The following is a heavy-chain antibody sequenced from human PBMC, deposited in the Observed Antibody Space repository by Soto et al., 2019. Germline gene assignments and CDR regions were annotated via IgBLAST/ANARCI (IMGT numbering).Heavy chain of an antibody. V-gene: IGHV1-46*01. J-gene: IGHJ6*01. Sequence: ASVKVSCKASGYTFTSYYMHWVRQAPGQGLEWMGIINPSGGSTSYAQKFQGRVTMTRDTSTSTVYMELSSLRSEDTAVYYCARETHYDILTGRHYGMDVWGQGTTVTVSS. CDR1: GYTFTSYY. CDR3: ARETHYDILTGRHYGMDV. D-gene: IGHD3-9*01. CDR2: INPSGGST.